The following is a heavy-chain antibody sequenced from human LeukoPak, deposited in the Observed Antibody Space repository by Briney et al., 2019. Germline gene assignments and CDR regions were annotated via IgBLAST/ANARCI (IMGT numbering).Heavy chain of an antibody. CDR3: ARLYYDFWSGSKYYYYGMDV. Sequence: ETLSLTCTVSGGSISSYYWSWIRQPPGKGLEWIGYVYYSGSTNYNPSLKSRVTISVDTSKNQFSLKLSSVTAADTAVYYCARLYYDFWSGSKYYYYGMDVWGQGTTVTVSS. CDR1: GGSISSYY. V-gene: IGHV4-59*08. CDR2: VYYSGST. J-gene: IGHJ6*02. D-gene: IGHD3-3*01.